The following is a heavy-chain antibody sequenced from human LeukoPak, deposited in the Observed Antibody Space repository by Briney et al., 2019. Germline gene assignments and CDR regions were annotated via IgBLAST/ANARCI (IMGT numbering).Heavy chain of an antibody. CDR2: IYPGDPET. CDR1: GYSFTSYW. J-gene: IGHJ4*02. Sequence: GESLKISCKGSGYSFTSYWIGWVRQMPGKGLEWMGMIYPGDPETRYSPSFQGHVTISLDRSITTAYLRFNNLKASDTAMYYCARGVDFWSGSPYFDFWGQGTLVTVSS. D-gene: IGHD3-3*01. V-gene: IGHV5-51*01. CDR3: ARGVDFWSGSPYFDF.